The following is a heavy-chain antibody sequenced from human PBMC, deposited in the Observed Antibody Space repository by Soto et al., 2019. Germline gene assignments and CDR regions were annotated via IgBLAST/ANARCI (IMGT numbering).Heavy chain of an antibody. Sequence: LRLSCAASRFTFSTYAMSWVRQAPGKGLEWVSGISGGGGDTSYADSVRGRFTCSRDNSKNTLYLQMNSLRAEDTALYYCAKSLFGGPDIWGQGTMVTVSS. J-gene: IGHJ3*02. V-gene: IGHV3-23*01. D-gene: IGHD2-15*01. CDR2: ISGGGGDT. CDR1: RFTFSTYA. CDR3: AKSLFGGPDI.